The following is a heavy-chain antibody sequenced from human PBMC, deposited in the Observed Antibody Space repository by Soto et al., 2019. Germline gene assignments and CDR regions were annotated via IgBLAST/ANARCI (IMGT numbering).Heavy chain of an antibody. CDR2: IYYSGST. CDR1: GGSISSSGSY. D-gene: IGHD1-26*01. Sequence: QLQLQESGPGLVKPSETLSLACTVSGGSISSSGSYWGWIRQPPGKGLEWIGSIYYSGSTYYNPSHKSRVIISVDTLKNHMSLKLSSVTAADTAVYDCTSWDGQVDPGYDGFDCCGRGKMVAV. V-gene: IGHV4-39*02. CDR3: TSWDGQVDPGYDGFDC. J-gene: IGHJ3*01.